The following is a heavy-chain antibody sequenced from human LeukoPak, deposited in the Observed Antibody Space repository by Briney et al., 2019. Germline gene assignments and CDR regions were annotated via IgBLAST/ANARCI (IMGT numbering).Heavy chain of an antibody. CDR1: GFTFSSYS. CDR3: AKVPVVGMIVVVTRVDY. J-gene: IGHJ4*02. D-gene: IGHD3-22*01. CDR2: ISSSSSYI. Sequence: GGSLRLSCAASGFTFSSYSMNWVRQAPGKGLEWVSSISSSSSYIYYADSVKGRFTISRDNAKNSLYLQMNSLRAEDTAVYYCAKVPVVGMIVVVTRVDYWGQGTLVTVSS. V-gene: IGHV3-21*04.